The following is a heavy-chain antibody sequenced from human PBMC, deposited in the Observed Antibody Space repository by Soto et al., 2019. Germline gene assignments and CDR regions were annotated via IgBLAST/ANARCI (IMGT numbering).Heavy chain of an antibody. V-gene: IGHV1-3*01. J-gene: IGHJ6*03. CDR1: GYNFATYA. D-gene: IGHD4-17*01. CDR2: INAGTGDT. CDR3: ATGRYDHGDYVLYYYYTDV. Sequence: QVQLEQSEAEVKKPGASVKVSCKASGYNFATYAIHWVRQAPGQRLEWMGWINAGTGDTKYSQKSQGRVTITRDTSASTVYMGLSSLTSEDPAVYYCATGRYDHGDYVLYYYYTDVWGEGTTVTVSS.